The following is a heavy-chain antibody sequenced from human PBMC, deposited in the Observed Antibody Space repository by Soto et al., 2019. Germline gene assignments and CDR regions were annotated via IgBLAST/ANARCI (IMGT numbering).Heavy chain of an antibody. J-gene: IGHJ3*02. CDR3: ARDLSSGFDAFDI. Sequence: QVQLQESGPGLVKPSQTLSLTCTVSGGSISSGDYYWSWIRQPPGKGLEWIGYIYYSRSTDYNPSLKSRVTISVDTSKDQFSLKLSSVTAADTAVYYCARDLSSGFDAFDIWGQGTMVTVSS. D-gene: IGHD3-22*01. CDR1: GGSISSGDYY. V-gene: IGHV4-30-4*01. CDR2: IYYSRST.